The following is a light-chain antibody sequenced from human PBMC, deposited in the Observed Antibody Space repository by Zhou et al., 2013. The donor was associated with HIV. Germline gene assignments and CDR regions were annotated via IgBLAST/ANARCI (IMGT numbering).Light chain of an antibody. J-gene: IGKJ3*01. V-gene: IGKV1-39*01. Sequence: IQMTQSPSSLSASVRDRVTITCRASQTITTYLNWYQQKPGRAPNLLIFEASTLQTGVPSRFSGSGSGTDFTLTITGLRPEDFATYYCQQSHGAPFTFGPGTRVDL. CDR1: QTITTY. CDR3: QQSHGAPFT. CDR2: EAS.